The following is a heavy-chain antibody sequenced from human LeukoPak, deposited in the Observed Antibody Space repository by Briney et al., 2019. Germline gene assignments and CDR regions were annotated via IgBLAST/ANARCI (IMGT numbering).Heavy chain of an antibody. CDR2: IYHSGST. CDR1: GGSINSSNW. Sequence: PSGTLSLTCAVSGGSINSSNWWSWVRQPPGKGLEWIGVIYHSGSTNYNPSLKSRVTISVDKSKNQFSLKLSSVTAADTAVYYCARDGIQLDYYYGMDVWGKGTKVTVSS. CDR3: ARDGIQLDYYYGMDV. V-gene: IGHV4-4*02. D-gene: IGHD5-18*01. J-gene: IGHJ6*04.